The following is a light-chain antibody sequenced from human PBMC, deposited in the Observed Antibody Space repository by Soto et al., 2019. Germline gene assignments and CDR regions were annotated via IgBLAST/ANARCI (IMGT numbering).Light chain of an antibody. CDR2: GAS. J-gene: IGKJ2*01. V-gene: IGKV3-20*01. CDR1: QSVSSSY. Sequence: EIVLTQSPGTLSLSPGERATLSCRASQSVSSSYLAWYQQKPGQAPRLLIYGASSRASGIPGRFSGSGSGTDFTLTISRLEPEDFAVYYCQQYRSSPRTFGQGTKLEIK. CDR3: QQYRSSPRT.